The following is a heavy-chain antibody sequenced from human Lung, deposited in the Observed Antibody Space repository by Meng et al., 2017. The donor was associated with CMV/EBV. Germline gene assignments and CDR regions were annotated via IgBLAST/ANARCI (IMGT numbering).Heavy chain of an antibody. CDR3: ARKRTNWRGPVFDY. CDR1: GGSISSSSYY. CDR2: IYYSGST. J-gene: IGHJ4*02. Sequence: SETLSLXXTVSGGSISSSSYYWGWIRQPPGKGLEWIGSIYYSGSTYYNPSLKSRVTISVDTSKNQFSLKLSSVTAADTAVYYCARKRTNWRGPVFDYWGQGTLVXVSS. V-gene: IGHV4-39*01. D-gene: IGHD2-8*01.